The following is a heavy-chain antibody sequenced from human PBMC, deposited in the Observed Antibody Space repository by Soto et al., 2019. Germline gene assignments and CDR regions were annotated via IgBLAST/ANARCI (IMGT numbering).Heavy chain of an antibody. CDR1: RFTFSSYG. CDR3: AREGRIAARPFDY. Sequence: GSLTLSCSASRFTFSSYGMHWVRQAPGKGLEWVAVIWYDGSNKYYADSVKGRFTISRDNSKNTLYLQMNSLRAEDTAVYYCAREGRIAARPFDYWGQGTLVTVSS. V-gene: IGHV3-33*01. D-gene: IGHD6-6*01. CDR2: IWYDGSNK. J-gene: IGHJ4*02.